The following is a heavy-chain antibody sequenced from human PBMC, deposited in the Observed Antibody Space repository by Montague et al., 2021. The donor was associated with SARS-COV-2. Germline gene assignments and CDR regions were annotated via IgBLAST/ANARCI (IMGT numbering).Heavy chain of an antibody. Sequence: SETLSLTCTVSGGSISSSSYYWGWIRQPPGKGLEWIGSIYYSGSTYYNPSLKSRVTISVDTSKNQFSLKLRSVTAADTAVYYCASQRLDTTLFGVVTGRVFDYWGQGTLVTVSS. CDR1: GGSISSSSYY. CDR2: IYYSGST. CDR3: ASQRLDTTLFGVVTGRVFDY. J-gene: IGHJ4*02. D-gene: IGHD3-3*01. V-gene: IGHV4-39*01.